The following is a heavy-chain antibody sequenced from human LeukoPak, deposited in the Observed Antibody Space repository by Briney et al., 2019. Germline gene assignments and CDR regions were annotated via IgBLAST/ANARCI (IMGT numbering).Heavy chain of an antibody. V-gene: IGHV1-8*03. CDR3: ARFGSSSWFSPYYYYYYIDV. J-gene: IGHJ6*03. Sequence: EASVKVSCKASGYTFTSYDINWVRQATGQGLEWMGWMNPNSGNTGYARKFQGRVTITRNTSTSTAYMELSSLRSEDTAVYYCARFGSSSWFSPYYYYYYIDVWGKGTTVTVSS. CDR2: MNPNSGNT. CDR1: GYTFTSYD. D-gene: IGHD6-13*01.